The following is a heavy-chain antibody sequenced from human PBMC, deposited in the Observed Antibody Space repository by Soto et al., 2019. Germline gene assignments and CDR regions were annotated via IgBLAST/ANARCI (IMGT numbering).Heavy chain of an antibody. V-gene: IGHV4-30-2*01. J-gene: IGHJ5*02. CDR1: GGSISSGGYS. Sequence: SETLSLTCTVSGGSISSGGYSWSWIRQPPGKGLEWIGYIYHSGSTYYNPSLKSRVTISVDRSKNQFSLKLSSVTAADTAVYYCARVYCSGGSCFWFDPWGQGTLVTVSS. D-gene: IGHD2-15*01. CDR2: IYHSGST. CDR3: ARVYCSGGSCFWFDP.